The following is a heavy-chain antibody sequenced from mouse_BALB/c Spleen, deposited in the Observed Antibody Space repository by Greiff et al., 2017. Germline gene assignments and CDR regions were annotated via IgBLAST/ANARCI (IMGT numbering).Heavy chain of an antibody. J-gene: IGHJ2*01. CDR2: IYPGSGNT. D-gene: IGHD1-1*01. Sequence: QVQLKESGAELVRPGTSVKISCKASGYAFTNYWLGWVKQRPGHGLEWIGDIYPGSGNTYYNEKFKGKATLTADKSSSTAYMQLSSLTSEDSAVYFCARGRYYYGSSYDYFDYWGQGTTLTVSS. CDR1: GYAFTNYW. CDR3: ARGRYYYGSSYDYFDY. V-gene: IGHV1-63*01.